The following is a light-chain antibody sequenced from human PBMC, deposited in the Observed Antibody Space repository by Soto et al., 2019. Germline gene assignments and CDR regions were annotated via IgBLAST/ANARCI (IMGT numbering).Light chain of an antibody. CDR3: SSYTSSSIPDV. CDR2: EVS. J-gene: IGLJ1*01. CDR1: SSDVGAYNH. Sequence: QSVLTQPASVSGSPGQSIAISCTGTSSDVGAYNHVSWYQQHPGKAPKLMIYEVSNRPSGVSNRFSGYKSGNTASLTISGLQAEDEADYYCSSYTSSSIPDVFGTGTKLTVL. V-gene: IGLV2-14*01.